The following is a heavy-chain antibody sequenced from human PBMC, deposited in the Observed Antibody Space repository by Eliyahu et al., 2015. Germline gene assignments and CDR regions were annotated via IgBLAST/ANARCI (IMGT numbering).Heavy chain of an antibody. Sequence: EVQLVETGGDLVQPGGSLRXSCAVSGFTVSSNSMAWVRQAPAKGLDWVSVFWSGGSTYYADSVKGRFTISRDNSKKTLFLQMNSLRVEDTAVYYCVFRRFGDPDSWGQGTRVTVSS. V-gene: IGHV3-53*02. D-gene: IGHD3-10*01. J-gene: IGHJ4*02. CDR3: VFRRFGDPDS. CDR2: FWSGGST. CDR1: GFTVSSNS.